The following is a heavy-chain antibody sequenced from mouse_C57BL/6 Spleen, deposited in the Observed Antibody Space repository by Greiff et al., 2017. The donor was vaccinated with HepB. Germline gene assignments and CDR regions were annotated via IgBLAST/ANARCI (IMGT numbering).Heavy chain of an antibody. CDR3: TRKLGEGFAY. Sequence: EVQLVESGGGLVQPGGSMKLSCAASGFTFSDAWMDWVRQSPEKGLEWVAEIRNKANNHATYYAESVKGRFTISSDDSKSSVYMQMNSLRAEDTGIYYCTRKLGEGFAYWGQGTLVTVSA. CDR1: GFTFSDAW. D-gene: IGHD4-1*01. J-gene: IGHJ3*01. V-gene: IGHV6-6*01. CDR2: IRNKANNHAT.